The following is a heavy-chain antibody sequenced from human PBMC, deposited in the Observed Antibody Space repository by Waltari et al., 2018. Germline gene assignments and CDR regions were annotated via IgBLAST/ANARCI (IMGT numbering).Heavy chain of an antibody. D-gene: IGHD6-6*01. CDR2: IIPILGIA. J-gene: IGHJ2*01. CDR1: GGTFSSYA. V-gene: IGHV1-69*09. Sequence: QVQLVQSGAEVKKPGSSVKVSCKASGGTFSSYAISWVRQAPGQGLEWMGRIIPILGIANYAQKFQGRVTITADKSTSTAYMELSSLRSEDTAVYYCARDREQLVRGYWYFDLWGRGTLVTVSS. CDR3: ARDREQLVRGYWYFDL.